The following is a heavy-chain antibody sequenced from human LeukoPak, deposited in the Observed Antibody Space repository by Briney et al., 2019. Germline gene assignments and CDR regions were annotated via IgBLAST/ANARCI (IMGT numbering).Heavy chain of an antibody. Sequence: GGSLRISCAPAGFTVVKYSTARGRQGPRKGLELVSDISDSGGLTYYADSVKGRFTISRDNSKNTLYLQMNSLRAEDTAVYYCAKDRGDSGRYYYMDVWGKGTAVTVSS. V-gene: IGHV3-23*01. D-gene: IGHD2-21*01. CDR3: AKDRGDSGRYYYMDV. J-gene: IGHJ6*03. CDR2: ISDSGGLT. CDR1: GFTVVKYS.